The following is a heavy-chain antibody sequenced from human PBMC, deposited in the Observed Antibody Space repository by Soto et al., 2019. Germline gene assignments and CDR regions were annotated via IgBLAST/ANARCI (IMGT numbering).Heavy chain of an antibody. CDR3: ARDPSAFERRTSWYFDY. Sequence: GGSLRLSCAASGFIFSSYSMNWVRQAPGKGLEWVSSISSSSSYIYYADSVKGRFTISRDNAKNSLYLQMNSLRAEDTAVYYCARDPSAFERRTSWYFDYRGQGTLVNGSS. CDR2: ISSSSSYI. D-gene: IGHD1-1*01. CDR1: GFIFSSYS. V-gene: IGHV3-21*01. J-gene: IGHJ4*02.